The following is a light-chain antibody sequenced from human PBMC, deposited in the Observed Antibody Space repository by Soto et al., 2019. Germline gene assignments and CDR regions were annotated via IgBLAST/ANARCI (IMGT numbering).Light chain of an antibody. CDR2: DVS. CDR3: NSYTSSSTDV. Sequence: QSALTQPVSVSGSPGQSITISCTGTSGDVGGYNYVSWYQQHPGKAPKLMIYDVSNRPSGVSNRFSGSKSGNTASLTISGRQAEDEADYYCNSYTSSSTDVFGTGTKLTVL. J-gene: IGLJ1*01. CDR1: SGDVGGYNY. V-gene: IGLV2-14*03.